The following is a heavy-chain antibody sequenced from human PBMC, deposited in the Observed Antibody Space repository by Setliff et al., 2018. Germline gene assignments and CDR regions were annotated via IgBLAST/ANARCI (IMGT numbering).Heavy chain of an antibody. CDR3: ANSAYLRELDY. CDR1: GYSISSGYY. D-gene: IGHD1-26*01. J-gene: IGHJ4*02. Sequence: PSETLSLTCAVSGYSISSGYYWGWIRLPPGRGLEWIGSIYHSGSTYYNPSPKSRVTISVDTSKNQFSLKLSPVTAADTAVYYCANSAYLRELDYWGPGTLVTSPQ. V-gene: IGHV4-38-2*01. CDR2: IYHSGST.